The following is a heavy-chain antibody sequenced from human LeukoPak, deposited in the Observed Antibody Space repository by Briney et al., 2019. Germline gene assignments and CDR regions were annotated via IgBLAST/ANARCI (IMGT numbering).Heavy chain of an antibody. D-gene: IGHD2-15*01. CDR2: ISYDGSNK. CDR3: ARERPREVVAYYFDY. V-gene: IGHV3-30-3*01. CDR1: GFTFSSYA. J-gene: IGHJ4*02. Sequence: GGSLRLSCAASGFTFSSYAMHWVRQAPDKGLEWVAVISYDGSNKYYADSVKGRFTISRDNSKNTLYLQMNSLRAEDTAVYYCARERPREVVAYYFDYWGQGTLVTVSS.